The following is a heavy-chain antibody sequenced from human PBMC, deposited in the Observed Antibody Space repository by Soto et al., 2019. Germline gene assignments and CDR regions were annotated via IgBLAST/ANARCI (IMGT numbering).Heavy chain of an antibody. V-gene: IGHV3-21*01. CDR2: ISSSSSYI. J-gene: IGHJ4*02. D-gene: IGHD6-19*01. CDR3: AREGIAVAGYYFDY. CDR1: GFTFSSYS. Sequence: EVQLVESGGGLVKPGGSLRLSCADSGFTFSSYSMNWVRQAPGKGLEWVSSISSSSSYIYYADSVKSRFTISRDNAKNSLYLQMNSLRAEDTAVYYCAREGIAVAGYYFDYWGQGTLVTVSS.